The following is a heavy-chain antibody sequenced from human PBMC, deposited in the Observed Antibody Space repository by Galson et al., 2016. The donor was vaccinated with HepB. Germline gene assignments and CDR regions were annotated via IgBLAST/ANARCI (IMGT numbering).Heavy chain of an antibody. D-gene: IGHD2-21*02. Sequence: SLRLSCAASGFTLSSYGMHWVRQAPGKGLEWVAVIWYDGGNKYYAESVKGRFTISRDTSKNTLYPQMTSLRVEDTAVYYCARGCGGDCYSVSGYWGQGTLVTVSP. J-gene: IGHJ4*02. CDR1: GFTLSSYG. V-gene: IGHV3-33*01. CDR2: IWYDGGNK. CDR3: ARGCGGDCYSVSGY.